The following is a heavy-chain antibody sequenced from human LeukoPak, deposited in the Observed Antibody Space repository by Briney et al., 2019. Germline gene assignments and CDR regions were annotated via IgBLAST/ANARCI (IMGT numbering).Heavy chain of an antibody. Sequence: GASVKVSCKASGYTFTSYGINWVRQAPGQGLEWMGWISTYDANTEYAQKLQGRVTMTTDTSTSTAYMEVRSLRSDDTVVYYCARDGRGHWDTSRWYLGNWFDPWGQGTLVTVSS. CDR2: ISTYDANT. D-gene: IGHD6-13*01. CDR1: GYTFTSYG. CDR3: ARDGRGHWDTSRWYLGNWFDP. V-gene: IGHV1-18*01. J-gene: IGHJ5*02.